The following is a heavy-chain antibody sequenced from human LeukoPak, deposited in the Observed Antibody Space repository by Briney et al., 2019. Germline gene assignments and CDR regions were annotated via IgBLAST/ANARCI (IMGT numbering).Heavy chain of an antibody. CDR1: GFTFRNYK. D-gene: IGHD2-2*01. J-gene: IGHJ6*02. V-gene: IGHV3-21*01. Sequence: PGGSLRLSCSASGFTFRNYKMNWVRQAPGKGLEWVSSISSSSSYIYYADSVKGRFTISRDNAKNSLFLQMNSLRAEDTAVYYCARERLVVVGDSYYYYGMDVWGQGTTVTVSS. CDR2: ISSSSSYI. CDR3: ARERLVVVGDSYYYYGMDV.